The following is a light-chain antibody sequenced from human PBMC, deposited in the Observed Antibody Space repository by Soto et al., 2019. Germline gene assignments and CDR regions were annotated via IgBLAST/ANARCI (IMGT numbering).Light chain of an antibody. Sequence: EIVMTQSPATLSVSPGERATLSCRASQSVSNNLAWYQQKPGQAPRLLIYAAFTRATGIAARFSGSGSATEFTLTISSLQSEDFAVYYCQQYHNWPPLFGQGTKLESK. CDR2: AAF. CDR1: QSVSNN. J-gene: IGKJ2*01. V-gene: IGKV3-15*01. CDR3: QQYHNWPPL.